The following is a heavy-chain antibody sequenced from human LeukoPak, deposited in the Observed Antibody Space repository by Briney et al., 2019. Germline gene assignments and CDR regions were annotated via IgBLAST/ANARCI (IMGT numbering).Heavy chain of an antibody. CDR1: GFTFSSYS. J-gene: IGHJ5*02. V-gene: IGHV3-21*01. CDR3: ARDSSRYCSSTSRYA. Sequence: PGGSLRLSCAASGFTFSSYSMNWVRQAPGKGLEWVSSISSSSSYIYYADSVKGRFTISRDNAKNSLYLHMNSLRAEDTAVYYCARDSSRYCSSTSRYAWGQGTLVTVSS. D-gene: IGHD2-2*01. CDR2: ISSSSSYI.